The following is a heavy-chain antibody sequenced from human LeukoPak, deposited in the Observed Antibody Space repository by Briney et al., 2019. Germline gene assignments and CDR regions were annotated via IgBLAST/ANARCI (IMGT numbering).Heavy chain of an antibody. V-gene: IGHV4-39*02. CDR3: ARDRAGFFDY. Sequence: SETLSLTCSVSGGSMNTRSYSWGWIRQPPGKGLEWIGNIFYSGTTYYNPSLKSRVTISVDTSKNQFSLKLNSVTAADTAVSYCARDRAGFFDYWGQGTLVTVSS. J-gene: IGHJ4*02. CDR1: GGSMNTRSYS. CDR2: IFYSGTT. D-gene: IGHD6-13*01.